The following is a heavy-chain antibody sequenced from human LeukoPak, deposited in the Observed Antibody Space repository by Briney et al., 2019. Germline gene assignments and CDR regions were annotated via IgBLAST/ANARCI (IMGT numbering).Heavy chain of an antibody. CDR1: GGSVTSGGRY. Sequence: SETLSLTCTVSGGSVTSGGRYWSWIRQYPGRGLDWLGNIYHSGSTYYNPSLKSRVTISVDTSTNQFSLKLSSVSATHTAVYYCARVGFAEATFAFDIWGQGTLVTVSS. CDR2: IYHSGST. J-gene: IGHJ3*02. CDR3: ARVGFAEATFAFDI. D-gene: IGHD3-10*01. V-gene: IGHV4-31*03.